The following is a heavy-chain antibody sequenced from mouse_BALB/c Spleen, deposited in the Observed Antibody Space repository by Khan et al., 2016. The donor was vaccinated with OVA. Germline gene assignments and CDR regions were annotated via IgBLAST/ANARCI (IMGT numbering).Heavy chain of an antibody. CDR1: GYTFSSYW. CDR2: ILPGSGSN. CDR3: ARGNCYGSSSWVGY. Sequence: VQLQQSGAELMKPGASVKISCKATGYTFSSYWIEWVKQRPGHGLEWIGEILPGSGSNNYNEKFKGKATFTADTSSNTAYMQLSSLTSEDSAVYYCARGNCYGSSSWVGYWGQGTLVTVS. J-gene: IGHJ3*01. V-gene: IGHV1-9*01. D-gene: IGHD1-1*01.